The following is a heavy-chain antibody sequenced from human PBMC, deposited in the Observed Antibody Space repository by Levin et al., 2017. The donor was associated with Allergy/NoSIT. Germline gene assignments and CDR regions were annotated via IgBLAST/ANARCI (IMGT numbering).Heavy chain of an antibody. D-gene: IGHD4/OR15-4a*01. J-gene: IGHJ6*02. V-gene: IGHV4-59*01. Sequence: SQTLSLTCTVSGGSISSYYWSWIRQPPGKGLEWIGYIYYSGSTNYNPSLKSRVTISVDTSKNQFSLKLSSVTAADTAVYYCARTMAYYYGMDVWGQGTTVTVSS. CDR3: ARTMAYYYGMDV. CDR2: IYYSGST. CDR1: GGSISSYY.